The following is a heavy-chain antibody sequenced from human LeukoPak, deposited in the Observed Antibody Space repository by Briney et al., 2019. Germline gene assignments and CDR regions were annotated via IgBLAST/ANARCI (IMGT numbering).Heavy chain of an antibody. V-gene: IGHV4-4*07. CDR1: GGSISAYY. J-gene: IGHJ6*03. Sequence: PSETLSLTCTVSGGSISAYYWSWIRQPAGKGLEWIGRIYSSGGTYHNPSLKSRVTISVDQSKNQLSLKLSSVTAADTAVYYCARSYYYYYMDVWGKGTTVTVSS. CDR3: ARSYYYYYMDV. CDR2: IYSSGGT.